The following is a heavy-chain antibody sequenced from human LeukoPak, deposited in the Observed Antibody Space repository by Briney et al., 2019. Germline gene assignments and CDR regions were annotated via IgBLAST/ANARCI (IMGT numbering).Heavy chain of an antibody. J-gene: IGHJ4*02. D-gene: IGHD3-22*01. Sequence: ASVKVSCKASGYTFTGHYVHWVRQAPGQGLEWMGWINPNSGGRDYAQKFQGRVTLTRDTSISTAYMELSRLRSDDTAVYYCARGDYYDSSGYPDYWGQGTLVTVSS. CDR1: GYTFTGHY. V-gene: IGHV1-2*02. CDR3: ARGDYYDSSGYPDY. CDR2: INPNSGGR.